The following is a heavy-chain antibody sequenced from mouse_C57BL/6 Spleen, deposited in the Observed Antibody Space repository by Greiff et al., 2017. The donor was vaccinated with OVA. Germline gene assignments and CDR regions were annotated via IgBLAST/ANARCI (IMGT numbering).Heavy chain of an antibody. Sequence: VQLQQSGPELVKPGASVKISCKASGYTFTDYYMNWVKQSHGKSLEWIGDINPNNGGTSYNQKFKGKATLTVDKSSSTAYMELRSLTSEDSAVYYCAYGNYLFAYWGQGTLVTVSA. V-gene: IGHV1-26*01. D-gene: IGHD2-1*01. CDR2: INPNNGGT. CDR1: GYTFTDYY. J-gene: IGHJ3*01. CDR3: AYGNYLFAY.